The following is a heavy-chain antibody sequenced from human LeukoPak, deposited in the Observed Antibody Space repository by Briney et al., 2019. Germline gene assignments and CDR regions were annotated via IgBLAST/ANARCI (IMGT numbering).Heavy chain of an antibody. J-gene: IGHJ3*01. D-gene: IGHD6-19*01. V-gene: IGHV3-7*01. CDR2: IKQDGSEK. Sequence: PGGSLRLSCAASGFTFGSYWMSWVRQAPGKRLEWVANIKQDGSEKYYVDSVKGRFTISRDNAKNSLYLQMNSLRAEDTAVYYCASLKNSGWGNAFHFWGQGTMVTVSS. CDR3: ASLKNSGWGNAFHF. CDR1: GFTFGSYW.